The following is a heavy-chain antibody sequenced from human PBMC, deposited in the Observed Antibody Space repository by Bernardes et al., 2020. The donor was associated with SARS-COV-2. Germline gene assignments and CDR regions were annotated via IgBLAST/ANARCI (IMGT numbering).Heavy chain of an antibody. CDR1: GFTVSSNY. D-gene: IGHD3-3*01. CDR3: ARGGDYDFWSGYHEY. V-gene: IGHV3-66*02. J-gene: IGHJ4*02. CDR2: IYSGETT. Sequence: GGSLRLSCVASGFTVSSNYMNWVRQAPGKGLEWVSIIYSGETTHYADSVKGRFTISRDNSKNTLYLQMNSLKPEDTAVYYCARGGDYDFWSGYHEYWGQGTLVTVSS.